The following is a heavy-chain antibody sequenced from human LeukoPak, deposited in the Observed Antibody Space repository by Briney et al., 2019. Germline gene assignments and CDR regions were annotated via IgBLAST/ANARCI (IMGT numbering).Heavy chain of an antibody. J-gene: IGHJ4*02. CDR1: GFTFSSYA. CDR3: AKANDFWSGYYMVY. CDR2: ISGSGGST. D-gene: IGHD3-3*01. V-gene: IGHV3-23*01. Sequence: GGSLRLSCAASGFTFSSYAMSWVRQAPGKGLEWVSAISGSGGSTYYADSVKGRFTISRDNSKNTLYLQMNSLRAEDTAVYYCAKANDFWSGYYMVYWGQGTLVTVSS.